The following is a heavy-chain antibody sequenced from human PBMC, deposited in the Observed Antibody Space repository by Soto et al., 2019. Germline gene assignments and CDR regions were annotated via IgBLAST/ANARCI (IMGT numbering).Heavy chain of an antibody. CDR3: ARGIPSAKYYYYYGMDV. V-gene: IGHV6-1*01. D-gene: IGHD2-15*01. J-gene: IGHJ6*02. CDR2: TYYRSKWYN. Sequence: QALSLTCAISGDSVSSNSAAWNWIRQSPSRGLEWLGRTYYRSKWYNDYAVSVKSRITINPDTSKNQFSLQLNSVTPEDTAVYYCARGIPSAKYYYYYGMDVWGQGTTVTVSS. CDR1: GDSVSSNSAA.